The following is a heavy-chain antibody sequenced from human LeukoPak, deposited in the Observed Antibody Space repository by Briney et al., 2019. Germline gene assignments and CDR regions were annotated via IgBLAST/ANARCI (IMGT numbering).Heavy chain of an antibody. CDR2: ISYDGSNK. J-gene: IGHJ6*02. CDR3: AKDRRFESYSTYYYGMDV. Sequence: GGSLRVSCAASGFTFSSYGMHWVRQAPGKGLEWVAVISYDGSNKYYADSVKGRFTISRDNSKNTLYLQMNSLRAEDTAEYYCAKDRRFESYSTYYYGMDVWGQGTTVTVSS. D-gene: IGHD1-26*01. V-gene: IGHV3-30*18. CDR1: GFTFSSYG.